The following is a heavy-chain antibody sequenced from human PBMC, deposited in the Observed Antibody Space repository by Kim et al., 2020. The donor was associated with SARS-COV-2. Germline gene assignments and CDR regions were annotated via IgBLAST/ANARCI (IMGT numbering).Heavy chain of an antibody. J-gene: IGHJ4*02. CDR3: ARGLLHMVSGIAVAGPSDY. Sequence: ASVKVSCKASGYTFTSYGISWVRQAPGQGLEWMGWISAYNGNTNYAQKLQGRVTMTTDTSTSTAYMELRSLRSDDTAVYYCARGLLHMVSGIAVAGPSDYWGQGTLVTVSS. V-gene: IGHV1-18*01. CDR1: GYTFTSYG. CDR2: ISAYNGNT. D-gene: IGHD6-19*01.